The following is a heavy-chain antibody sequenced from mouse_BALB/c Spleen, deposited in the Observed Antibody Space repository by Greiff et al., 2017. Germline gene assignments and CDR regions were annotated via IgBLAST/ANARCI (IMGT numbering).Heavy chain of an antibody. V-gene: IGHV1-5*01. J-gene: IGHJ2*01. D-gene: IGHD2-14*01. CDR2: IYPGNSDT. CDR1: GYSFTSYW. CDR3: TRNAYRYEDYFDY. Sequence: VHVKQSGTVLARPGASVKMSCKASGYSFTSYWMHWVKQRPGQGLEWIGAIYPGNSDTSYNQKFKGKAKLTAVTSASTAYMELSSLTNEDSAVYYCTRNAYRYEDYFDYWGQGTTLTVSS.